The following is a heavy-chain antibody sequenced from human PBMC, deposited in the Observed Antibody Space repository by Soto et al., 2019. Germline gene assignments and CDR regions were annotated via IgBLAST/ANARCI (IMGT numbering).Heavy chain of an antibody. CDR3: ARGKRIVVVVAATNYYFDY. D-gene: IGHD2-15*01. CDR1: GYTFTSYD. V-gene: IGHV1-8*01. Sequence: ASVKVSCKASGYTFTSYDINWVRQATGQGLDWLGWMNPNSGNTGYAQKFQGRVTMTRNTSISTAYMELSSLRSEDTAVYYCARGKRIVVVVAATNYYFDYWGQGTLVTVSS. J-gene: IGHJ4*02. CDR2: MNPNSGNT.